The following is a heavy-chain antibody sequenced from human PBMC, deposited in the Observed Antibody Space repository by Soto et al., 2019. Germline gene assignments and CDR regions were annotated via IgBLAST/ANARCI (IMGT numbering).Heavy chain of an antibody. V-gene: IGHV3-73*01. D-gene: IGHD4-17*01. CDR3: CGRGGDSLQDI. CDR2: IRGRAKKYAT. CDR1: GFNFSGSA. J-gene: IGHJ4*02. Sequence: EVQLVESGGDLVQPGGSLKLSCTGLGFNFSGSALHWVRQPSGIGLEWVGRIRGRAKKYATSYAASVRGRFYLSRDDSKNTAFLQMNSLRDEDTGVYFCCGRGGDSLQDIWGQGTLVTVSS.